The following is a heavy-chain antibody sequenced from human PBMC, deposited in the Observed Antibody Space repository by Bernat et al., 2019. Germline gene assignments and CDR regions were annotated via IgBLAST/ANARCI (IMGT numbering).Heavy chain of an antibody. CDR2: IKSKTDGGTT. J-gene: IGHJ4*02. Sequence: EVQLVESVGGLVKPGGSLRLSCAASGFTFSNAWMNWVRQAPWKGLEWVGRIKSKTDGGTTDYAGPVKGRLTLSRGDYNMTLYLQRNTRKTEDTAVYYCTTDPQTLAYCGGDCYSQVGYWGQGALVTVSS. V-gene: IGHV3-15*07. CDR3: TTDPQTLAYCGGDCYSQVGY. CDR1: GFTFSNAW. D-gene: IGHD2-21*02.